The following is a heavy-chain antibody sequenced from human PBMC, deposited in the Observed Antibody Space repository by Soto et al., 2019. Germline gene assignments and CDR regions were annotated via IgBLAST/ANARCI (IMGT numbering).Heavy chain of an antibody. V-gene: IGHV3-48*02. CDR1: GFPFSTYA. Sequence: DVHLVESGGGLVQPGGSLRLSCAVSGFPFSTYAMHWVRQAPGKGLEWISYINSDSTTTFHADSVKGRFTVSRDNAKNSLYLQMSSLRHEDQAVYYCARDLSHWGQGTLVTVSS. CDR3: ARDLSH. J-gene: IGHJ4*02. CDR2: INSDSTTT.